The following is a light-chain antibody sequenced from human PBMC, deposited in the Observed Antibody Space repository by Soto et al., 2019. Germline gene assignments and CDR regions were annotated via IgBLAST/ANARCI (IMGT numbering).Light chain of an antibody. J-gene: IGKJ1*01. CDR2: SAS. V-gene: IGKV1-39*01. Sequence: DIQITQSPSSLSASVGTRVTITCXASQSISSYLNWYQQKPGKAPKLVIDSASSLQRVGPSMFSGCGSGTYFTLTSSSLQPEDFAVYYCQHYGSSRWTFGQGTNVDIK. CDR1: QSISSY. CDR3: QHYGSSRWT.